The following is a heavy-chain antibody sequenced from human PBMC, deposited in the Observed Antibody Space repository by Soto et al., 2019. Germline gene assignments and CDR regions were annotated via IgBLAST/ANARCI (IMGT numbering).Heavy chain of an antibody. Sequence: SETLSLTCTVSGGSISSGGYYWSWIRQHPGKGLEWTGYIYYSGSTYYNPSLKSRVTISVDTSKNQFSLKLSSVTAADTAVYYCARFRVVPAAPTDPRGQGTLVTVSS. D-gene: IGHD2-2*01. CDR2: IYYSGST. J-gene: IGHJ5*02. CDR1: GGSISSGGYY. V-gene: IGHV4-31*03. CDR3: ARFRVVPAAPTDP.